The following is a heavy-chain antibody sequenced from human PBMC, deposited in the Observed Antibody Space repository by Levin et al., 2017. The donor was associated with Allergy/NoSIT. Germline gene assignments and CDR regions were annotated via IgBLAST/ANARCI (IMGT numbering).Heavy chain of an antibody. Sequence: PGGSLRLSCAASGFTVSANYMTWVRQAPGKGLEWVSVLYNGGKTYYADSVKGRFTISRDNFKNMVYLQMNSLRAEDTAVYYCARDSGYPGNYGMDVWGQGTTVIVSS. D-gene: IGHD3-10*01. J-gene: IGHJ6*02. CDR1: GFTVSANY. V-gene: IGHV3-53*01. CDR3: ARDSGYPGNYGMDV. CDR2: LYNGGKT.